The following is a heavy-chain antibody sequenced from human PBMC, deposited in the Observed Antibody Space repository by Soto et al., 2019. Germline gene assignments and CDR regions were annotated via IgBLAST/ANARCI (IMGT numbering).Heavy chain of an antibody. D-gene: IGHD2-15*01. CDR1: GFTFSSYS. J-gene: IGHJ4*02. CDR3: ARGGVVVVAAIDY. V-gene: IGHV3-21*01. CDR2: ISSSSSYI. Sequence: GGSLRLSCAASGFTFSSYSMNWVRQAPGKGLEWVSSISSSSSYIYYADSVKGRFPISRDNAKNSLYLQMNSLRAEDTAVYYCARGGVVVVAAIDYWGQGTLVTVSS.